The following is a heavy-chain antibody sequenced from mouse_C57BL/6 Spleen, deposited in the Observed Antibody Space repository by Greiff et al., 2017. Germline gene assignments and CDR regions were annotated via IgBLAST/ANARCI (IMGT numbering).Heavy chain of an antibody. CDR2: IHPNSGST. Sequence: QVQLKQPGAELVKPGASVKLSCKASGYTFTSYWMHWVKQRPGQGLEWIGMIHPNSGSTNYNEKFKSKATLTVDKSSSTAYMQLSSLTSEDSAVYYCARDAYGSRPYWGQGTLVTVSA. CDR3: ARDAYGSRPY. D-gene: IGHD1-1*01. J-gene: IGHJ3*01. V-gene: IGHV1-64*01. CDR1: GYTFTSYW.